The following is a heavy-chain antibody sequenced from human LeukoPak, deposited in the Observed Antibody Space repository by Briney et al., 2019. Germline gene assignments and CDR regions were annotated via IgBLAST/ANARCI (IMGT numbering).Heavy chain of an antibody. J-gene: IGHJ3*02. CDR3: ARITGPYDAFDI. V-gene: IGHV4-59*08. D-gene: IGHD1-20*01. CDR1: GGSISSYY. Sequence: SETLSLTCTVSGGSISSYYWSWIRQPPGKGLEWIGYIYYSGSTYYKSSLKSRVTISVDTSKNQFSLKLSSVTAADTAVYYCARITGPYDAFDIWGQGTMVTVSS. CDR2: IYYSGST.